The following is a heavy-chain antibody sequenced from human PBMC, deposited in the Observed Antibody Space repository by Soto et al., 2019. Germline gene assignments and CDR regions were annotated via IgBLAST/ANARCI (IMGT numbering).Heavy chain of an antibody. CDR2: IYYSGST. Sequence: QVQLQESGPGLVRPSQTLSLTCDVSGGSLSSGGYYWNWIRQHPGKGLEWIGYIYYSGSTHYNPSVKSSVTISVATSKNQFSLKLSSVTAADTAVYYCARERRGGTYYYLSGSRRDAFDIWGQGTMVTVSS. J-gene: IGHJ3*02. CDR1: GGSLSSGGYY. D-gene: IGHD3-10*01. V-gene: IGHV4-31*11. CDR3: ARERRGGTYYYLSGSRRDAFDI.